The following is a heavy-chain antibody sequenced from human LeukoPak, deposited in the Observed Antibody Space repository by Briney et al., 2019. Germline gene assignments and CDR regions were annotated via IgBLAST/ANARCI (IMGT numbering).Heavy chain of an antibody. J-gene: IGHJ4*02. V-gene: IGHV3-23*01. Sequence: GGSLGLSCAASGFTFSSYGITWVRQAPGKGLEWVSTISATGGSTYYADSVKGRFTISRDNSKDTLYLQMNSLRAEDTAVYYCAKGGYSSGWRNYFDYWGQGTLVTVSS. D-gene: IGHD6-19*01. CDR3: AKGGYSSGWRNYFDY. CDR2: ISATGGST. CDR1: GFTFSSYG.